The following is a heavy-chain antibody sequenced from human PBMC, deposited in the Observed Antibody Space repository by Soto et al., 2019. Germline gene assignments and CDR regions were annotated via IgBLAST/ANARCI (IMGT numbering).Heavy chain of an antibody. D-gene: IGHD6-6*01. CDR2: IYYSGST. CDR3: ARLGAARTSSYYYYRMDV. Sequence: SETLSLTCTVSGGSISSSSYYWGWIRQPPGKGLEWIGSIYYSGSTYYNPSLKSRVTISVDTSKNQFSLKLSSVTAADTAVYYCARLGAARTSSYYYYRMDVWGQGNTVTVSS. CDR1: GGSISSSSYY. V-gene: IGHV4-39*01. J-gene: IGHJ6*02.